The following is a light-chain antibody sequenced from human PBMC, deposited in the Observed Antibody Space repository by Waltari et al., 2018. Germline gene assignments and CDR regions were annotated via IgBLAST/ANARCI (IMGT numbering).Light chain of an antibody. Sequence: QSALTQPRSVSGSPGQSVPLPCTGTSSHVGGYHYVPWYQQHPGKAPKLMIYDVSKRPSGVPDRFSGSKSGNTASLTISGLQAEDEADYYCCSYAGSYTSLFGGGTKLTVL. CDR3: CSYAGSYTSL. CDR1: SSHVGGYHY. CDR2: DVS. J-gene: IGLJ2*01. V-gene: IGLV2-11*01.